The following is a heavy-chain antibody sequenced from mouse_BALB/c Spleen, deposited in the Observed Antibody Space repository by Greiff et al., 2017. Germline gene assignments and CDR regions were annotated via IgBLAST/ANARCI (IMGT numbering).Heavy chain of an antibody. V-gene: IGHV7-3*02. J-gene: IGHJ2*01. CDR1: GFTFTDYY. Sequence: EVQLVESGGGLVQPGGSLRLSCATSGFTFTDYYMSWVRQPPGKALEWLGFIRNKANGYTTEYSASVKGRFTISRDNSQSILYLQMNTLRAEDSATYYCARDRGAYRDLVYFDYWGQGTTLTVSS. CDR2: IRNKANGYTT. CDR3: ARDRGAYRDLVYFDY. D-gene: IGHD2-14*01.